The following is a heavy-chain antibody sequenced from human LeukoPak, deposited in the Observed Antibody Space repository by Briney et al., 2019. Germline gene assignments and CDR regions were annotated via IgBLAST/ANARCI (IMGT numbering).Heavy chain of an antibody. D-gene: IGHD2-15*01. Sequence: PGGSPRLSCAASGFTFDDYAMHWVRQAPGKGLEWVSGISWNSGSIGYADSVKGRFTISRDNAKNSLYLQMNSLRAEDTALYYCAKDMGVVVAATAGLDIWGQGTMVTVSS. CDR2: ISWNSGSI. CDR1: GFTFDDYA. V-gene: IGHV3-9*01. CDR3: AKDMGVVVAATAGLDI. J-gene: IGHJ3*02.